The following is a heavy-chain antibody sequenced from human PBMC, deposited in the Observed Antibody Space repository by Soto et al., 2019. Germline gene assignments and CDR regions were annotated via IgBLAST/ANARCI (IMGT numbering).Heavy chain of an antibody. CDR3: AKDYYDSSGYPPHY. V-gene: IGHV3-23*01. D-gene: IGHD3-22*01. Sequence: EVPLLESGGGLVQPGGSLRLSCAASGSTFSSYAMNWVRQAPGKGLEWVSVISGSGTSTYYADSVKGRFTISRDNSKNTLYLQMNSLRAEDTAVYYCAKDYYDSSGYPPHYWGQGTLVTVSS. J-gene: IGHJ4*02. CDR2: ISGSGTST. CDR1: GSTFSSYA.